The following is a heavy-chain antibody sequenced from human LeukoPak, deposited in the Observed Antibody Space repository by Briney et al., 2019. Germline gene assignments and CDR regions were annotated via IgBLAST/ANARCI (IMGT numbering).Heavy chain of an antibody. CDR2: INPNSGGT. CDR1: GYTFTGYY. Sequence: GASVEVSCKASGYTFTGYYMHWVRQAPGQGLEWMGWINPNSGGTNYAQKFQGRVTMTRDTSISTAYMELSRLRSDDTAVYYCARDLRIAAAGNNWFDPWGQGTLVTVSS. CDR3: ARDLRIAAAGNNWFDP. J-gene: IGHJ5*02. D-gene: IGHD6-13*01. V-gene: IGHV1-2*02.